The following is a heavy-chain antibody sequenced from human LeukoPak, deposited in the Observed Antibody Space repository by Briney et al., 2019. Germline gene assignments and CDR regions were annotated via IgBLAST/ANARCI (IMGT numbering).Heavy chain of an antibody. V-gene: IGHV1-2*02. CDR2: IDPNSGDT. CDR3: ARSGSTGYSLDY. Sequence: ASVKVSCKATGYSFTGSFIHGVRQAPGQGLEWMGCIDPNSGDTKYAQKFQGRVSMPRDTSTRTAYMELSRLRSDDTAVYFCARSGSTGYSLDYWGQGTLVTVSS. CDR1: GYSFTGSF. D-gene: IGHD3-22*01. J-gene: IGHJ4*02.